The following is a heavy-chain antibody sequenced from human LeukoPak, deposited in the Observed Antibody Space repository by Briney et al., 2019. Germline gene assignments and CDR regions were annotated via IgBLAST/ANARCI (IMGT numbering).Heavy chain of an antibody. CDR1: GYTFTSYG. CDR2: INPNSGGT. J-gene: IGHJ6*03. CDR3: ARDGWYISYMDV. D-gene: IGHD6-19*01. V-gene: IGHV1-2*02. Sequence: ASVKVSCKASGYTFTSYGISWVRQAPGQGLEWMGWINPNSGGTNYAQKFQGRVTMTRDTSISTAYMELSRLRSDDTAVYYCARDGWYISYMDVWGKGTTVTVSS.